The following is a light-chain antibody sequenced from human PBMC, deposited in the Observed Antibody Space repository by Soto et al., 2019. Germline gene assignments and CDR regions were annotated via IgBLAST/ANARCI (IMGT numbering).Light chain of an antibody. CDR2: EVT. J-gene: IGLJ1*01. V-gene: IGLV2-8*01. CDR1: SSDVGGYNY. CDR3: CSRAGENTYF. Sequence: QSALTQPPSASGSPGQSVTISCTGTSSDVGGYNYVSWYQQHPGKAPKLMIYEVTKRPSGVPDRFSGSKSGNTASLTVSGIQAEDEADYFCCSRAGENTYFFGTGTKVTVL.